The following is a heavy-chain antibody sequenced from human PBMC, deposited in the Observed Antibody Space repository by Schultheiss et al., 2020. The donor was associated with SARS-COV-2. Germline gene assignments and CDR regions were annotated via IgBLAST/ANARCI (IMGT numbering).Heavy chain of an antibody. CDR1: GGSISTYY. Sequence: GSLRLSCTVSGGSISTYYWSWIRQPAGKGLEWIGRIYTSGSTNYNPSLKSRVTISVDTSKNQFSLKLSSVTAADTAVYYCARSNIVVVPATYDWYFDLWGRGTLVTVSS. V-gene: IGHV4-4*07. D-gene: IGHD2-2*01. CDR3: ARSNIVVVPATYDWYFDL. J-gene: IGHJ2*01. CDR2: IYTSGST.